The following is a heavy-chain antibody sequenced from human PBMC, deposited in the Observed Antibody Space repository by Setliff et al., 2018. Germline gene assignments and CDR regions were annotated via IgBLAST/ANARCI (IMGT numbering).Heavy chain of an antibody. V-gene: IGHV3-23*01. Sequence: LRLSCAASGFTFRSYAMSWVRQAPGKGLEWVSAISGSGVSTYYADSVKGRFTISRDNSKNTLYLQMNSLRAEDTAVYYCAKVTNYYGSGSYLDYWGQGTLVTVSS. J-gene: IGHJ4*02. D-gene: IGHD3-10*01. CDR2: ISGSGVST. CDR1: GFTFRSYA. CDR3: AKVTNYYGSGSYLDY.